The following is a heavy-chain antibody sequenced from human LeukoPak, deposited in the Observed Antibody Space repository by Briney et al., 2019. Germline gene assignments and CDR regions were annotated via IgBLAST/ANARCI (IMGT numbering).Heavy chain of an antibody. Sequence: KPSQTLSLTCTVSGGSISSGGYYWSWIRQHPGKGLEWIGYIYYSGSTYYNPSLKSRVTISVDTSKNQFSLKLSAVTAEDTAAYYCVRWIDEWFHPWGQGTLVTVSS. D-gene: IGHD5-12*01. V-gene: IGHV4-31*03. CDR2: IYYSGST. J-gene: IGHJ5*02. CDR1: GGSISSGGYY. CDR3: VRWIDEWFHP.